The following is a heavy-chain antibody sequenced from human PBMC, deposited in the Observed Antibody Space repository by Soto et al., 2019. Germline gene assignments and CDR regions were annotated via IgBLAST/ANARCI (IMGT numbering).Heavy chain of an antibody. CDR2: IYYSGST. V-gene: IGHV4-59*13. CDR3: ARGIYGDTEHYSSYYMDV. CDR1: GGSIISYY. D-gene: IGHD4-17*01. Sequence: SETLSLTCTVSGGSIISYYWSWIRQPPGKGLEWIGYIYYSGSTNYNPSLKSRVTISVDTSKNQFSLKLSSVTAADTAVYYCARGIYGDTEHYSSYYMDVWGKGTTVTVSS. J-gene: IGHJ6*03.